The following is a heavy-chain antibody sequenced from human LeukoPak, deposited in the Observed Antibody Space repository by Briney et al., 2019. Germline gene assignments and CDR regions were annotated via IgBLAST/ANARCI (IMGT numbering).Heavy chain of an antibody. D-gene: IGHD3-3*01. V-gene: IGHV1-2*02. CDR3: ARDQPLRFLEWNHYYYYYVDV. CDR1: GYTFTGYY. CDR2: INPNSGGT. J-gene: IGHJ6*03. Sequence: ASVKVSCKASGYTFTGYYMHWVRQAPGQGLEWMGWINPNSGGTNYAQKFQGRVTMTRDTSISTAYMELSRLRSEDTAVYYCARDQPLRFLEWNHYYYYYVDVWGKGTTGTVSS.